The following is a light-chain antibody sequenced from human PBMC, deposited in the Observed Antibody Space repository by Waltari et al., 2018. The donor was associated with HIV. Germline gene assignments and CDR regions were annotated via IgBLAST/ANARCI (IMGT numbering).Light chain of an antibody. CDR3: SSYTSSSTLYV. V-gene: IGLV2-14*01. J-gene: IGLJ1*01. CDR2: EVS. CDR1: SSDVGGYNS. Sequence: QSALTQPASVSGSPGQSITISCTGTSSDVGGYNSVSWYQQHPGKVPKLMIFEVSNRPSGVSNRFSGSKSGNTASLTISGLQAEDEADYYCSSYTSSSTLYVFGSGTKVTVL.